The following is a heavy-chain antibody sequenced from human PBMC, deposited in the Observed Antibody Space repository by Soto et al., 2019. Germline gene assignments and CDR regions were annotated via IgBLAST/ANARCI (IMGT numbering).Heavy chain of an antibody. CDR2: IYPGDSDT. D-gene: IGHD5-12*01. J-gene: IGHJ5*02. V-gene: IGHV5-51*01. CDR3: ARGTLDEVATNNWFDP. Sequence: GESLKISCKGSGYSFTSYWIGWVRQMPGKGLEWMGIIYPGDSDTRYSPSFQGQVTISADKSISTAYLQWSSLKASDTAMYYCARGTLDEVATNNWFDPWGQGTLVTVSS. CDR1: GYSFTSYW.